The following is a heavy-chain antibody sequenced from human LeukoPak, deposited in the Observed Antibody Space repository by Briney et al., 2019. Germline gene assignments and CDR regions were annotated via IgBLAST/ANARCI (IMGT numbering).Heavy chain of an antibody. Sequence: GGSLRLSCAASGFSFSIYNMNWVRQAPGKGLEWVSYISRSSSTRHYVDSVKGRFTISRDNAKNSLYLQMNSLRAEDTAVYYCARGQLAGTIQPAFDYWGQGTLVTVSS. V-gene: IGHV3-48*01. D-gene: IGHD1-7*01. CDR2: ISRSSSTR. CDR3: ARGQLAGTIQPAFDY. J-gene: IGHJ4*02. CDR1: GFSFSIYN.